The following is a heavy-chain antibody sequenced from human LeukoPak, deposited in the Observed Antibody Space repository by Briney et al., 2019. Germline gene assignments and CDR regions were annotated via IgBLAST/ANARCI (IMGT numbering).Heavy chain of an antibody. CDR2: INPNSGGT. V-gene: IGHV1-2*02. D-gene: IGHD3-22*01. Sequence: ASVKVSWKASGYRFTGYYMHWVRQAPGQGLEWMGWINPNSGGTNYAQKFQGRVTMTRDTSISTAYMELSRLRSDDTAVYYCARPKDYYDSSGYSFVYAFDIWGQGTMVTVSS. CDR3: ARPKDYYDSSGYSFVYAFDI. CDR1: GYRFTGYY. J-gene: IGHJ3*02.